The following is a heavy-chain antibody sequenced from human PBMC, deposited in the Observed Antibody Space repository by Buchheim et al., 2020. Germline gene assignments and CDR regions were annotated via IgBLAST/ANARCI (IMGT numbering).Heavy chain of an antibody. CDR3: ARVAEGSGGSYFDY. V-gene: IGHV4-34*01. J-gene: IGHJ4*02. D-gene: IGHD2-15*01. CDR1: GGSFSGYY. CDR2: INHSGST. Sequence: QVQLQQWGAGLLKPSETLSLTCAVYGGSFSGYYWSWIRQPPGKGLEWIGEINHSGSTNYNTSLKSRVTISVDTSKNQFSLKLSSVTAADTAVYYCARVAEGSGGSYFDYWGQGTL.